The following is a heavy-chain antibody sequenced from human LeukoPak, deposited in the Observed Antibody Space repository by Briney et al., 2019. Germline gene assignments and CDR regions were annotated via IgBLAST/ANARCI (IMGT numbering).Heavy chain of an antibody. V-gene: IGHV4-34*01. J-gene: IGHJ4*02. Sequence: SQTLSLTCAVYGGSFSGYYWRWIPQPPGKGLEWIGEINHSRSTNYNPSLKSRVTISVNTSKNQFSLKLSSVTAADTAVYYCARGLRRVQDYWGQGTLVTVSS. CDR3: ARGLRRVQDY. CDR2: INHSRST. CDR1: GGSFSGYY. D-gene: IGHD1-1*01.